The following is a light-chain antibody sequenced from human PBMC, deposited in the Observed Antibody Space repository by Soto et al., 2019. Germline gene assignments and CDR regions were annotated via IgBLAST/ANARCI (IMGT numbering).Light chain of an antibody. CDR2: GIS. CDR3: QQYSKWPIT. V-gene: IGKV3-15*01. CDR1: QSVTSN. Sequence: EVVMTHSPATLSVSPGEIATLSCWASQSVTSNYLAWYQQHPGQPPRLLIYGISTRATGIPARFSGSGSGTEFSLTISSLQSEDFAVYYCQQYSKWPITFGQGTRLEIK. J-gene: IGKJ5*01.